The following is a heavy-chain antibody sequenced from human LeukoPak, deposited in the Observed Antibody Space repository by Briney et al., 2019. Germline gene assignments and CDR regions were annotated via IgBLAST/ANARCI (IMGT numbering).Heavy chain of an antibody. CDR1: GFTFSNAW. J-gene: IGHJ4*02. D-gene: IGHD1/OR15-1a*01. CDR3: ARELLGPTVNKYYFDY. V-gene: IGHV4-34*01. CDR2: INHSGST. Sequence: GSLRLSCAASGFTFSNAWMSWIRQPPGKGLEWIGEINHSGSTKYSPSLKSRVTISVDTSKNQFSLKLSSVTAADTAVYYCARELLGPTVNKYYFDYWGQGTLVTVSS.